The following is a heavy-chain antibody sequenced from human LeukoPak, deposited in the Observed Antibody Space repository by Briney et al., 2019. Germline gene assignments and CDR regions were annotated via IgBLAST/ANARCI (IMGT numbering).Heavy chain of an antibody. V-gene: IGHV5-10-1*01. J-gene: IGHJ5*02. CDR3: ATTGYCSGGSCYENWFDP. D-gene: IGHD2-15*01. CDR1: GYSFTSYW. Sequence: GESLKISCKGPGYSFTSYWISWVRQMPGKGLEWMGRIDPSDSYTNYSPSFQGHVTISADKSISTAYLQWSSLKASDTAMYYCATTGYCSGGSCYENWFDPWGQGTLVTVSS. CDR2: IDPSDSYT.